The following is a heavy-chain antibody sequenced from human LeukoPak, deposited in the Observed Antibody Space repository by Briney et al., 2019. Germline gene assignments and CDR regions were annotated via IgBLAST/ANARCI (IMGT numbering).Heavy chain of an antibody. Sequence: PGGSLRLSCAASGFTVSSNYMSWVRQAPGKGLEWVSVIYSGGSTYYADSVKGRFTISRDNSKNTLYLQMKSARAEDTAVYYCARGPSTTLRGLFDYWGQGTLVTVSS. CDR2: IYSGGST. V-gene: IGHV3-66*02. D-gene: IGHD4-11*01. CDR3: ARGPSTTLRGLFDY. J-gene: IGHJ4*02. CDR1: GFTVSSNY.